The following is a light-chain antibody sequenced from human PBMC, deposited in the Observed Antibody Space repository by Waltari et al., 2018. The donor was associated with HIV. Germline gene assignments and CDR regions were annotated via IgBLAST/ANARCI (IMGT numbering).Light chain of an antibody. V-gene: IGLV1-47*01. Sequence: SVLPPPPSASGTPAQSVPISLSPSTPHIGSPSVSSYQQRPGTTPKLLISRNNQRPSGVPDRFSGSKSGTSASLAISGLRSEDEADYYCAAWDDSLSVLFVFGTGTKVTVL. J-gene: IGLJ1*01. CDR2: RNN. CDR3: AAWDDSLSVLFV. CDR1: TPHIGSPS.